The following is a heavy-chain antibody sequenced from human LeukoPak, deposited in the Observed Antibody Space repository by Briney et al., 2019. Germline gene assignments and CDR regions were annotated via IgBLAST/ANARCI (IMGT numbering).Heavy chain of an antibody. J-gene: IGHJ6*02. Sequence: ASVKVSCKASGYTFTGYYMHWVRQAPGQGLEWMGWINPNSGGTNYAQKFQGRVTMTRDTSISTAYMELSRLRSDDTAVYYCARDPDYYDSSGYYAFQVYYYYYGMDVWGQGTTVTVSS. CDR2: INPNSGGT. D-gene: IGHD3-22*01. CDR1: GYTFTGYY. CDR3: ARDPDYYDSSGYYAFQVYYYYYGMDV. V-gene: IGHV1-2*02.